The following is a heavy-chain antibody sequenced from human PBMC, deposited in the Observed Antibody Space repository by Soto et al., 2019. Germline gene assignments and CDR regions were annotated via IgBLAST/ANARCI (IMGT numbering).Heavy chain of an antibody. V-gene: IGHV4-39*01. CDR3: ARSMYGSGSYYTWHDYYDLDV. J-gene: IGHJ6*03. CDR2: IYYSGST. CDR1: GGSISSSSYY. D-gene: IGHD3-10*01. Sequence: PSETLSLTCTVSGGSISSSSYYWGWIRQPPGKGLEWIGSIYYSGSTYYNPSPKSRVTISVDTSKNQFSLKLSSVTAADTAVYYCARSMYGSGSYYTWHDYYDLDVWGKGTTVTV.